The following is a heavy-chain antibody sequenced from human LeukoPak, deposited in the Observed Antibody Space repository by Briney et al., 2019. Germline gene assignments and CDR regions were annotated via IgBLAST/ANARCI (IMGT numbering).Heavy chain of an antibody. D-gene: IGHD3-10*02. CDR3: ARRFGRVYYVVELDYYYGMDV. Sequence: ASVKVSCKASGYTFTSYIMNWVRQAPGQGLEWMGWINTNTGNPTYAQGFTGRFVFSLDTSVSTAYLQISSLKAEDTAVYYCARRFGRVYYVVELDYYYGMDVWGQGTTVTVSS. J-gene: IGHJ6*02. V-gene: IGHV7-4-1*02. CDR1: GYTFTSYI. CDR2: INTNTGNP.